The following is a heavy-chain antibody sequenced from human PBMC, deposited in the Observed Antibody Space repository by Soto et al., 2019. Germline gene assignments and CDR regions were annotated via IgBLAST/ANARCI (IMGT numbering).Heavy chain of an antibody. CDR3: ARDSVAVDFWSGYYRYYYYGMDV. Sequence: ASETLSLTCAVSGGSISSSNWWSWVRQPPGKGLEWIGEIYHSGSTNYNPSLKSRVTISVAKSKNQFSLKLSSVTAAATAVYYCARDSVAVDFWSGYYRYYYYGMDVWGQGTTVTVSS. CDR1: GGSISSSNW. J-gene: IGHJ6*02. CDR2: IYHSGST. V-gene: IGHV4-4*02. D-gene: IGHD3-3*01.